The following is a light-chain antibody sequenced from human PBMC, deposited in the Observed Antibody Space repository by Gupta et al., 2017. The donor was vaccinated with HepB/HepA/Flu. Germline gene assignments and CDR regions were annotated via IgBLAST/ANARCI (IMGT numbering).Light chain of an antibody. V-gene: IGKV3-11*01. CDR3: QQHSNLLT. Sequence: EVVLTQFPDTLSLSPGERATLSCTASQSVSTYLAWYQQKPDQALRLLIYNASNRATGVPGRFSGSGSGTDFTLTISSVEPEDFAIYYCQQHSNLLTFGQGTRLEIK. CDR1: QSVSTY. J-gene: IGKJ5*01. CDR2: NAS.